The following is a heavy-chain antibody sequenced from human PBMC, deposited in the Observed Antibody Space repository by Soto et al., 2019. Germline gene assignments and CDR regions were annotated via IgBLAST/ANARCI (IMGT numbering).Heavy chain of an antibody. D-gene: IGHD1-20*01. CDR2: ISGSGGST. CDR1: GFTFSSYA. V-gene: IGHV3-23*01. Sequence: LRLSCAASGFTFSSYAMSWVRRAPGKGLEWVSAISGSGGSTYYADSVKGRFTISRDNSKNTLYLQMNSLRAEDTAVYYCAKVPYNWNDIDAFDIWGQGTMVTVSS. J-gene: IGHJ3*02. CDR3: AKVPYNWNDIDAFDI.